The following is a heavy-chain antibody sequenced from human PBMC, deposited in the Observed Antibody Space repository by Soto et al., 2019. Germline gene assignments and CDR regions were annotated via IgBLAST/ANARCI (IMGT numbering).Heavy chain of an antibody. D-gene: IGHD2-21*02. Sequence: PGGSLRLSCAASGCTFSNYDMHWVRHVTGKGLEWVSAIGTAGDTYYPDSVKGRFIISRENAKNSLYPQMNGLRADDTAVYYCARGPVTRDWEIDYWGQGTLVTVSS. CDR3: ARGPVTRDWEIDY. CDR1: GCTFSNYD. J-gene: IGHJ4*02. V-gene: IGHV3-13*04. CDR2: IGTAGDT.